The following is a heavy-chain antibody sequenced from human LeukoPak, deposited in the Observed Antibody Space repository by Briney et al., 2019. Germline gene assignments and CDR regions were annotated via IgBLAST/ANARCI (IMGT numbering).Heavy chain of an antibody. CDR2: IYYSGST. D-gene: IGHD3-9*01. CDR1: GGSISSGDYY. V-gene: IGHV4-30-4*01. CDR3: ASTYYGFLTEFDY. Sequence: SETLSLTCTVSGGSISSGDYYWSWIRQPPGKGLEWIGYIYYSGSTYYNPSLKSRVTISVDTSKNQFSLKLSSVTAADTAVYYCASTYYGFLTEFDYWGQGTLVTVSS. J-gene: IGHJ4*02.